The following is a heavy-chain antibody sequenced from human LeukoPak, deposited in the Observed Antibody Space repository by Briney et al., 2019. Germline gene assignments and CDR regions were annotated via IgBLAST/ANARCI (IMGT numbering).Heavy chain of an antibody. J-gene: IGHJ4*02. D-gene: IGHD6-19*01. V-gene: IGHV3-15*01. Sequence: GGSLRLSCAASGFTFSNVWMSWVRQAPGKGLEWVGRIKTKTEGGTTDYTAPVKGRFTISRDDSKNMLYLQMNSLKTEDTAVYHCTTGAGGAYSSGWYPGIDFDYWGQGTLVTVSS. CDR3: TTGAGGAYSSGWYPGIDFDY. CDR1: GFTFSNVW. CDR2: IKTKTEGGTT.